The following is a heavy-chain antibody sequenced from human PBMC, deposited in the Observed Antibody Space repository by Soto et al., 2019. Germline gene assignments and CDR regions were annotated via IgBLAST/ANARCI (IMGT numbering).Heavy chain of an antibody. Sequence: QVQLVQSGAEVKKPGASVKVSCKASGYTFTSYYMHWVRQAPGQGLEWMGIINPGGGSTSYAQKFQGRDTMTRDTSTSTINLEVSSLRSEDTAVYYCATYCSGGTCPPGPWNWGQGTMVTVTS. CDR2: INPGGGST. CDR1: GYTFTSYY. CDR3: ATYCSGGTCPPGPWN. D-gene: IGHD2-15*01. V-gene: IGHV1-46*03. J-gene: IGHJ3*01.